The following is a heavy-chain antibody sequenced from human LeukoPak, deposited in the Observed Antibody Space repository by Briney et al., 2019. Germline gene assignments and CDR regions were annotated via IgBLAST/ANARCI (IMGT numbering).Heavy chain of an antibody. CDR2: IDYSGST. V-gene: IGHV4-39*07. J-gene: IGHJ4*02. CDR3: ARLLLHGDYVGFDY. CDR1: GGSISGSSYY. D-gene: IGHD4-17*01. Sequence: PSETLSLTCTVSGGSISGSSYYWDWIRQPPGKGLEWIGNIDYSGSTNYNPSLKSRVTISVDTSKNQFSLKLSSVTAADTAVYYCARLLLHGDYVGFDYWGQGTLVTVSS.